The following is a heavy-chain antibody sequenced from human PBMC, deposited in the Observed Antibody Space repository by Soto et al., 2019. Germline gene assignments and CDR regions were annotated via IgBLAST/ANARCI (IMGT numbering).Heavy chain of an antibody. Sequence: ASVKVSCKVSGYTLTELSIHWVRQAPGKGLEWMGGFDPEDGETIYAQKFQGRVTMTEDTSTDTAYMELSSLRSEDTAVYYCARAGVNYDYIWGSYLDNWFDPWGQGTLVTVSS. J-gene: IGHJ5*02. V-gene: IGHV1-24*01. CDR2: FDPEDGET. D-gene: IGHD3-16*02. CDR3: ARAGVNYDYIWGSYLDNWFDP. CDR1: GYTLTELS.